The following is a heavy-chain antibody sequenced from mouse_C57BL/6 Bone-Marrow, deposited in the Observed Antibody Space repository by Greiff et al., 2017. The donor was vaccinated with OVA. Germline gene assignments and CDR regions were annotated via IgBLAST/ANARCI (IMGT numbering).Heavy chain of an antibody. CDR2: IDPETGGT. V-gene: IGHV1-15*01. Sequence: VQLQQSGAELVRPGASVTLSCKASGYTFTDYEMHWVKQTPVHGLEWIGAIDPETGGTAYNQKFKGKAILTADKSSSTAYMELRSLTSDDSAVYYCTREDYYGSSYLDYWGQGTTLTVSS. CDR1: GYTFTDYE. CDR3: TREDYYGSSYLDY. J-gene: IGHJ2*01. D-gene: IGHD1-1*01.